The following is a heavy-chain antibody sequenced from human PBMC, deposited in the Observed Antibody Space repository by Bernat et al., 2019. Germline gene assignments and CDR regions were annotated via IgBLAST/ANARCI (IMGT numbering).Heavy chain of an antibody. Sequence: EVQLLESGGGLVQPGGSLRLSCAASGFTFSSYWMSWVRQAPGKGLEWVANINHDGSEKYYVDSVKGRFTISRDNTKNSLYLQMNSLRAEDTAVYYCGGDELWASYYYWDMDVWGQGTTVTVSS. CDR2: INHDGSEK. CDR3: GGDELWASYYYWDMDV. J-gene: IGHJ6*01. CDR1: GFTFSSYW. V-gene: IGHV3-7*04. D-gene: IGHD5-18*01.